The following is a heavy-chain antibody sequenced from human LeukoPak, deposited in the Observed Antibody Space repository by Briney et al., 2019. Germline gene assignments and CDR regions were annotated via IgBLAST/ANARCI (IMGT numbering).Heavy chain of an antibody. J-gene: IGHJ4*02. CDR1: GGSISSYY. D-gene: IGHD5-24*01. Sequence: PSETLSLTCSVSGGSISSYYWSWIRQPPGKGLEWIGYIYYSGSTNYNPSLKSRVTISVDTSKNQFSLKLSSVTAADTAVYYCARGGWLKSFNYYFDCWGQGTLVTASS. V-gene: IGHV4-59*01. CDR3: ARGGWLKSFNYYFDC. CDR2: IYYSGST.